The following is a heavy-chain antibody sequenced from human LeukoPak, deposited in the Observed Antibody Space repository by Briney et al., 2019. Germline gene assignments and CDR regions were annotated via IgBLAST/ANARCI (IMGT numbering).Heavy chain of an antibody. CDR3: AREKSDSSGYGDDAFDI. CDR2: IIPIFGTA. J-gene: IGHJ3*02. Sequence: ASVKVSCKSSGDTFSSSAISWVRQAPGHGLEWMGGIIPIFGTANYAQKFQGRVTITADESTSTAYMELSSLGSDDTAVYYCAREKSDSSGYGDDAFDIWGQGTMVTVS. D-gene: IGHD3-22*01. V-gene: IGHV1-69*13. CDR1: GDTFSSSA.